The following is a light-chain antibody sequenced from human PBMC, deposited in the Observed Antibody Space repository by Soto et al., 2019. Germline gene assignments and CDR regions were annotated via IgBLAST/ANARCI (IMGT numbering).Light chain of an antibody. Sequence: QSALTQPPSASGSPGQSVTISCTGTSSDVGGYNYVSWYQQHPGKAPKLMIYEVSERPSGVPDRFSGSKSGNTASLTVSGLEAEDEADYYCSSYAGSNNLGFGGGTQLTVL. V-gene: IGLV2-8*01. CDR1: SSDVGGYNY. CDR2: EVS. J-gene: IGLJ3*02. CDR3: SSYAGSNNLG.